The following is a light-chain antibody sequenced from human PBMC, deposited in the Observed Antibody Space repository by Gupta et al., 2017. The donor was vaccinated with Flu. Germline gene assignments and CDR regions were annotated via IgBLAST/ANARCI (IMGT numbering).Light chain of an antibody. CDR3: QQRGNSPWT. CDR2: GAS. Sequence: ESATLSCRASQIVSSSYLAWYQQKPGQAPRLLIYGASSRATGIPDRFSGSGSRTDFTLTISRLEPEDFAVYYCQQRGNSPWTFGQGTKVEIK. CDR1: QIVSSSY. V-gene: IGKV3-20*01. J-gene: IGKJ1*01.